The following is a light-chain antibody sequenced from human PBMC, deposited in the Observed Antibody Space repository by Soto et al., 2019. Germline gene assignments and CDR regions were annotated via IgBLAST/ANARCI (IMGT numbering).Light chain of an antibody. CDR3: QXXXXXXT. CDR2: GXX. V-gene: IGKV3-15*01. CDR1: QSVSSN. J-gene: IGKJ1*01. Sequence: EIVMTQSPATLSVSPGEXXXXXXRASQSVSSNLAWYQQKPGXXXRLXXXGXXXXXXXXXXXXDGSGSGTEFTLXXXXXXSEDFXXYXXQXXXXXXTXGQGTKVDIK.